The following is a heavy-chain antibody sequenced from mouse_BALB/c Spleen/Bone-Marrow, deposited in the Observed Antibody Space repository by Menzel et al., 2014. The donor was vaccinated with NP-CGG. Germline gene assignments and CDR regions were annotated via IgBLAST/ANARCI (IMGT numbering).Heavy chain of an antibody. Sequence: EVQLQQSGPELVKPGASVKVSCKASGYSFTDYNLYWVKQSHGKSLEWIGYIGPYNGGTTYNQKFKGKATLTADKSSSTAFMHLNSLTSEDSSVYYCTREHGWYFDVWGAGTTVTVSS. CDR3: TREHGWYFDV. CDR1: GYSFTDYN. CDR2: IGPYNGGT. V-gene: IGHV1S135*01. J-gene: IGHJ1*01.